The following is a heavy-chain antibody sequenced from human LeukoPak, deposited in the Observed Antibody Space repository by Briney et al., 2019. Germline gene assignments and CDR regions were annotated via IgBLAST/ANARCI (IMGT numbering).Heavy chain of an antibody. CDR2: INHSGST. CDR1: GGSFSGYY. J-gene: IGHJ6*03. CDR3: ARTSGWSLYYYYMDV. V-gene: IGHV4-34*01. Sequence: SETLSLTCAVYGGSFSGYYWSWIRQPPGKGLEWIGEINHSGSTNYNPSLKSRVTISVDTSKNQFSLKLSSVTAADTAVYYCARTSGWSLYYYYMDVWGKGTTVTISS. D-gene: IGHD6-19*01.